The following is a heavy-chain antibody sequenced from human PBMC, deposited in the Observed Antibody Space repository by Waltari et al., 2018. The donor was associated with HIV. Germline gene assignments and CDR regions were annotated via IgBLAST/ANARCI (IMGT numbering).Heavy chain of an antibody. CDR3: ARDKDSSGYHFDY. D-gene: IGHD3-22*01. V-gene: IGHV4-31*03. Sequence: QVQLQESGPGLVKPSQTLSLTCTVSGGSISSGGYYWSWIRQHPGKGLEWIGYIYYSGSTSYNPSLKSRVTISVDTSKNQFSLKLSSVTAADTAVYYCARDKDSSGYHFDYWGQGTLVTVSS. CDR2: IYYSGST. J-gene: IGHJ4*02. CDR1: GGSISSGGYY.